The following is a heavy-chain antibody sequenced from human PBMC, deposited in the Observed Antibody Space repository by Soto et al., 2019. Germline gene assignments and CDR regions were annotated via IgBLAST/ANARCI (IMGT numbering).Heavy chain of an antibody. J-gene: IGHJ5*02. V-gene: IGHV3-33*01. CDR3: ARAGYCSGGSCYDLAWFDP. CDR1: GFTFSSYG. Sequence: QVQLVESGGGVVQPGRSLRLSCAASGFTFSSYGMHWVRQAPGKGLEWVAVIWYDGSNKYYADSVKGRFTTSRDNSKNTLYLQMNSLRAEDTAVYYCARAGYCSGGSCYDLAWFDPWGQGTLVTVSS. D-gene: IGHD2-15*01. CDR2: IWYDGSNK.